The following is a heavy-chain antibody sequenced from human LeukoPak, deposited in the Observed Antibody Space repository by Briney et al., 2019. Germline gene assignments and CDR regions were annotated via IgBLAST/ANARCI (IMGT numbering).Heavy chain of an antibody. CDR3: AKIMDGWYGGDN. CDR1: GGTFSSYA. J-gene: IGHJ4*02. CDR2: IIPILGIA. D-gene: IGHD6-19*01. V-gene: IGHV1-69*04. Sequence: GASVKVSCKASGGTFSSYAISWVRQAPGQGLEWMGRIIPILGIANYAQKFQGRVTITADKSTSTAYMELSSLRSEDTAVYYCAKIMDGWYGGDNWGQGTLVTVSS.